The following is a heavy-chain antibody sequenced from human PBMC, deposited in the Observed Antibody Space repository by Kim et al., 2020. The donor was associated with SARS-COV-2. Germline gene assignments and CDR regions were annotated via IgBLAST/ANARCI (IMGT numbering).Heavy chain of an antibody. Sequence: YYADSGNGGFTIARDNSKNTLNLQMNSLTADDTAVDFCARSPTVTTRLDLWGQGTLVAVSS. D-gene: IGHD4-17*01. J-gene: IGHJ5*02. V-gene: IGHV3-53*01. CDR3: ARSPTVTTRLDL.